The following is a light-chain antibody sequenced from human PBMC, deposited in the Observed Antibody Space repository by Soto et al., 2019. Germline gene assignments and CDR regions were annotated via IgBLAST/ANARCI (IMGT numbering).Light chain of an antibody. J-gene: IGKJ5*01. CDR1: QSISSY. CDR3: QQSYRTPIT. Sequence: DIQMTHSPSSLSASVGDRVTITCRASQSISSYLNWYQQKPGKAPKLLIYAASSLQSGVPSRFSGSGSGTDFTLTISSLQPEDFATYYCQQSYRTPITFGQGTRLEIK. CDR2: AAS. V-gene: IGKV1-39*01.